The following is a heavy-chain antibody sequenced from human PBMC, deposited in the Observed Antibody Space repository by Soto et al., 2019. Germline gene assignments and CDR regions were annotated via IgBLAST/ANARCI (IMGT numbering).Heavy chain of an antibody. Sequence: SVKVSCKASGGTFSSYAISWVRQAPGQGLEWMGGIIPIFGTANYAQKFQGRVTITADESTSTAYMELSSLRSEDTAVYYCARVRLDRGYDSSGYYYGFDPWGQGTLVTVSS. CDR3: ARVRLDRGYDSSGYYYGFDP. CDR2: IIPIFGTA. CDR1: GGTFSSYA. D-gene: IGHD3-22*01. J-gene: IGHJ5*02. V-gene: IGHV1-69*13.